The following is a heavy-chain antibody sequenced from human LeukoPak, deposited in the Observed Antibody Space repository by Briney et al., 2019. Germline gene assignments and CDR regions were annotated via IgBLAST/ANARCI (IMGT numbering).Heavy chain of an antibody. CDR3: ARGGLMGF. V-gene: IGHV3-48*03. CDR2: ISSDGFTI. J-gene: IGHJ4*02. Sequence: PGGSLRLSCAASGFTFSYYEMNWVRQAPGKGLEWVSYISSDGFTIYYADSVKGRFTISRDNAKNSLFLQMNSLRAEDRAVYYCARGGLMGFWGQGTLVTVSS. D-gene: IGHD3-16*01. CDR1: GFTFSYYE.